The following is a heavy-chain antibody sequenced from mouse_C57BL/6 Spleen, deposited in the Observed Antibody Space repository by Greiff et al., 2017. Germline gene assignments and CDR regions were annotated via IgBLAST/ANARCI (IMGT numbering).Heavy chain of an antibody. CDR1: GYAFSSSW. CDR2: ICPGGGDT. V-gene: IGHV1-82*01. J-gene: IGHJ2*01. CDR3: AATWVDSGYYFDY. Sequence: VQLQQSGPELVKPGASVKISCKASGYAFSSSWMHWVTQRPGKGLEWVGRICPGGGDTNYNGKFKGKATLTADKSSSTAYMQLSSLTSEDSAVYYCAATWVDSGYYFDYWGQGTTLTVSS. D-gene: IGHD1-1*01.